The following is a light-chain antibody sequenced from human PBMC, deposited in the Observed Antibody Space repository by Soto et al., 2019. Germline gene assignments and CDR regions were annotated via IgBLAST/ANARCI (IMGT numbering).Light chain of an antibody. Sequence: EIVLTQSPGTLSLSPGERATLSCRASQSVSSSYLAWYQQKPGQAPRLLIYGASSRATGIPDRFSGSGSGTEFTLIISRLEPEDGAVYYCQQYGSSPRYTFGQGTKLEIK. CDR3: QQYGSSPRYT. V-gene: IGKV3-20*01. CDR1: QSVSSSY. CDR2: GAS. J-gene: IGKJ2*01.